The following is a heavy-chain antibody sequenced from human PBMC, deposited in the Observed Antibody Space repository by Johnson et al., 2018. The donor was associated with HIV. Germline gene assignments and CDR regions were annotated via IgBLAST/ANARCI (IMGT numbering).Heavy chain of an antibody. Sequence: VQLVESGGVVVQPGGSLRLSCAASGFTFSSYDMHWVRQATGKGLELVSTIGPAGDTYYPDSVKGRFTISRENPKNSLYLQMNTLRAGDTAVYYCARDVGYDSSGYKGAFDIWGQGTMVTVSS. CDR2: IGPAGDT. CDR1: GFTFSSYD. V-gene: IGHV3-13*01. J-gene: IGHJ3*02. CDR3: ARDVGYDSSGYKGAFDI. D-gene: IGHD3-22*01.